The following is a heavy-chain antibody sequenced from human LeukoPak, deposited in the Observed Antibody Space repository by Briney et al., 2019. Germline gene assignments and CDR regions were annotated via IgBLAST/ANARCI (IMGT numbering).Heavy chain of an antibody. V-gene: IGHV4-59*08. CDR2: VYYSGST. CDR3: ATVNLQAADGLDY. CDR1: GGSFSSYA. D-gene: IGHD5-24*01. Sequence: SETLSLTCTASGGSFSSYAWSWIRQPPGKGLEWIGHVYYSGSTNYNAYLKRRGSTSLADNDQFSLKLSTVTAADTAVYYCATVNLQAADGLDYWGQGTLVTVSS. J-gene: IGHJ4*02.